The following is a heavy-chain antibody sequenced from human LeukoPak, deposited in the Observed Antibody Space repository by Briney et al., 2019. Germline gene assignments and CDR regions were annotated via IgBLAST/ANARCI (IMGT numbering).Heavy chain of an antibody. Sequence: PGGSLRLSCAASGFTFDDYAMHWVRQAPGKGLEWVSGTNWNSGIIGYADSVKGRFTISRDNAKKSLYLQMNSLRVEDTALYYCIKDTDSSGYDSFDVWGQGTMVTVSS. CDR3: IKDTDSSGYDSFDV. V-gene: IGHV3-9*01. CDR1: GFTFDDYA. D-gene: IGHD3-22*01. CDR2: TNWNSGII. J-gene: IGHJ3*01.